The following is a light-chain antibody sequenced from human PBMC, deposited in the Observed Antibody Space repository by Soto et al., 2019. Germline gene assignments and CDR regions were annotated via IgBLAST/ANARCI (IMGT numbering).Light chain of an antibody. CDR2: EVN. CDR1: SNDVGANNY. J-gene: IGLJ1*01. V-gene: IGLV2-8*01. Sequence: QSVLTQPPSASGSPGQSVTISCTGTSNDVGANNYDSWYQQHPGKAPKVMIYEVNKRPSGVPDRFSGSKSGNTASLTVSGLHAEDEADYYCSSFAVSNSFVFGTGTQLTVL. CDR3: SSFAVSNSFV.